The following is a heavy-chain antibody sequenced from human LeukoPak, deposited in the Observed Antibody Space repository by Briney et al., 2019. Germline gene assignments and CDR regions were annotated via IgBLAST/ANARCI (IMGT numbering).Heavy chain of an antibody. J-gene: IGHJ4*02. CDR2: IKQDGSEK. CDR1: GFTFSSYW. Sequence: GGSLRLSCAASGFTFSSYWMSWVRQAPGKGLEWVANIKQDGSEKYYVDSVKGRFTISRDNAKNSLYLQMNSLRVEDTAVYYCARDSSMLRGPLVIYYFDFWGQGTLVTVSS. CDR3: ARDSSMLRGPLVIYYFDF. D-gene: IGHD3-10*01. V-gene: IGHV3-7*03.